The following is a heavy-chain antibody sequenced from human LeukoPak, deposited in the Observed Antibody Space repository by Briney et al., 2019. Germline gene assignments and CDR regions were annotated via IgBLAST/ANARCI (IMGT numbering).Heavy chain of an antibody. D-gene: IGHD3-22*01. CDR1: GFTVRSNY. CDR2: IYSGETT. V-gene: IGHV3-66*02. Sequence: GGSLRLSCAASGFTVRSNYMSWVRQAPGKGLEWVSVIYSGETTYYAESMRGRFTIFRDNPKNTLYLQMNSLGAEDTAVYYCARERYYYDTTGALDYWGQGTLVTVSS. J-gene: IGHJ4*02. CDR3: ARERYYYDTTGALDY.